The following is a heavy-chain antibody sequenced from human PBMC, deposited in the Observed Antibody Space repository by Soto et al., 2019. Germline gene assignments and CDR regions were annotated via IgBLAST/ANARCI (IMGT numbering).Heavy chain of an antibody. CDR2: ISSSSSVI. V-gene: IGHV3-48*01. CDR3: ARDLSWGSNWYYYMDV. CDR1: GFILSDCA. D-gene: IGHD7-27*01. Sequence: EVQLVESGGGLVQPGGPRRLSCATSGFILSDCAMNWVRQAPGKGLEWVSYISSSSSVIDYADSVKGRFTVSRDNARNSLYLQMNSLRAEDTAVYYCARDLSWGSNWYYYMDVWGKGTTVTVSS. J-gene: IGHJ6*03.